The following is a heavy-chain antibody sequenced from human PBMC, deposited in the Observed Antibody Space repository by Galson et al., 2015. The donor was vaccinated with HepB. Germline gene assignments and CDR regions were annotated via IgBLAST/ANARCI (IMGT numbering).Heavy chain of an antibody. J-gene: IGHJ6*02. D-gene: IGHD3-3*01. CDR3: ARFPIIPFPKTRWSGYYSYADYYYYGMDV. CDR1: GGSISSGGYY. CDR2: IYYSGST. Sequence: TLSLTCTVSGGSISSGGYYWSWIRQHPGKGLEWIGYIYYSGSTYYNPSLKSRVTISVDTSKNQFSLKLSSVTAADTAVYYCARFPIIPFPKTRWSGYYSYADYYYYGMDVWGQGTTVTVSS. V-gene: IGHV4-31*03.